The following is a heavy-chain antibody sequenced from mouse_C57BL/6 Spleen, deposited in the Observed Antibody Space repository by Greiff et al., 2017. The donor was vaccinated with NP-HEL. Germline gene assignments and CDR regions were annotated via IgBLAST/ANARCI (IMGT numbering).Heavy chain of an antibody. Sequence: QVTLKESGPGILQSSQTLSLTCSFSGFSLSTSGMGVSWIRQPSGKGLEWLAHIYWDDDKRYNPSLKSRLTISKDTSRNQVFLKITSVDTADTATYYCDRRAEDYDGGAMDYWGQGTSVTVSS. CDR1: GFSLSTSGMG. CDR3: DRRAEDYDGGAMDY. CDR2: IYWDDDK. D-gene: IGHD2-4*01. V-gene: IGHV8-12*01. J-gene: IGHJ4*01.